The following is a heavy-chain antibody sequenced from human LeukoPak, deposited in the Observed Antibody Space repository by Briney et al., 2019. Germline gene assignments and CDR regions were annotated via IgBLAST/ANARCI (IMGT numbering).Heavy chain of an antibody. CDR2: IAYGGGDR. CDR3: ARSRSQVGAAGFDY. CDR1: GFTFSDFA. D-gene: IGHD6-13*01. J-gene: IGHJ4*02. Sequence: GGSLRLSCAASGFTFSDFAMHWVRQPPGKGLEWVAVIAYGGGDRYYADSVKGRFTISRDNSKNALYLQMNSLRNEDTAVYYCARSRSQVGAAGFDYWGQGSLVTVSS. V-gene: IGHV3-30-3*01.